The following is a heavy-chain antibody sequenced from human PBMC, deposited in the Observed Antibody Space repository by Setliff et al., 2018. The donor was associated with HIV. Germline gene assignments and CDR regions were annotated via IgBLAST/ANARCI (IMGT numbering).Heavy chain of an antibody. J-gene: IGHJ6*02. CDR2: INPNSGGT. CDR1: GYTFTGYY. V-gene: IGHV1-2*02. CDR3: AREDYYYYGMDV. Sequence: ASVKVSCKASGYTFTGYYMHWVRQAPGQGLEWMGWINPNSGGTTYAQKFQGRVTMTRDTSISTAYMEVSRLRSDDTAVYYCAREDYYYYGMDVWGQGTTVTVSS.